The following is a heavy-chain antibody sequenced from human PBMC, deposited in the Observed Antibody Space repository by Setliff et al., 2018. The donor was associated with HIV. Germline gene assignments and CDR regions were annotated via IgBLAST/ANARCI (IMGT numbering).Heavy chain of an antibody. CDR2: IHTSGST. Sequence: SETLSLTCTVSGDSISSGSYYWSWIRQPAGEGLEWIGQIHTSGSTNYNPSLKSRVTISIDTSNNQFSLQLSSVTAADTAVYYCARRTYDGFDIWGQGTMVTVSS. J-gene: IGHJ3*02. V-gene: IGHV4-61*09. CDR1: GDSISSGSYY. CDR3: ARRTYDGFDI.